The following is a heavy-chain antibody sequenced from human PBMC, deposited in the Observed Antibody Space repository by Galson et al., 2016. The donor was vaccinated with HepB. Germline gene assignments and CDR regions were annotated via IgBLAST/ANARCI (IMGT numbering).Heavy chain of an antibody. J-gene: IGHJ6*02. CDR3: TRHLVPVVIRTYGLDG. CDR1: GFTVSYNY. CDR2: IYAGGNT. V-gene: IGHV3-66*04. Sequence: SLRLSCAASGFTVSYNYMSWVRQAPGKGLECVSVIYAGGNTYYADSVKGRFTLARDNSKNTVYPQMNSLKAEDTAVYYCTRHLVPVVIRTYGLDGWGQGTTVTVSS. D-gene: IGHD2-2*02.